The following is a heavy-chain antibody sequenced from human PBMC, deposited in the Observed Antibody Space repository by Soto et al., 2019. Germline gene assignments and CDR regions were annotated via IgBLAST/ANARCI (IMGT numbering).Heavy chain of an antibody. J-gene: IGHJ6*03. V-gene: IGHV4-59*01. CDR2: IYYSGST. D-gene: IGHD6-13*01. Sequence: LSLTCTVSGGSISSYYWSWIRQPPGKGLEWIGYIYYSGSTNYNPSLKSRVTISVDTSKNQFSLKLSSVTAADTAVYYCARYTRYSSSWPRFYFYMDVWGKGTTVTVSS. CDR3: ARYTRYSSSWPRFYFYMDV. CDR1: GGSISSYY.